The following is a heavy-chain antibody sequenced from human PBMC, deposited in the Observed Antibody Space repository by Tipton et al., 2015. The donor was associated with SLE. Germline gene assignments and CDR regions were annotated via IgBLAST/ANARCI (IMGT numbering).Heavy chain of an antibody. CDR1: GESFSGYY. Sequence: LRLSCAVYGESFSGYYWSWIRQPPGKGLEWIGEINHSGSTNYNPSLKSRVTISVDTSKNQFSLKLSSVTAADTAVYYCARGLKQWLVKGAFDIWGQGTMVTVSS. V-gene: IGHV4-34*01. J-gene: IGHJ3*02. CDR3: ARGLKQWLVKGAFDI. CDR2: INHSGST. D-gene: IGHD6-19*01.